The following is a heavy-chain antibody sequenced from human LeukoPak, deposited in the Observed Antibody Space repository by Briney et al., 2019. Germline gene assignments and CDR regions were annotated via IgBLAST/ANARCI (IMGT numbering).Heavy chain of an antibody. Sequence: ASVKVSCKASGGRFSNYAIIWVRQAPGQGLEWMGGMVPGFGSADYAQKFQDRVTITADESTGTAYMELSSLTSEDTAMYYCARWDAHYYEGDNWFDPWGQGTLVTVSS. V-gene: IGHV1-69*13. D-gene: IGHD3-16*01. CDR2: MVPGFGSA. CDR1: GGRFSNYA. CDR3: ARWDAHYYEGDNWFDP. J-gene: IGHJ5*02.